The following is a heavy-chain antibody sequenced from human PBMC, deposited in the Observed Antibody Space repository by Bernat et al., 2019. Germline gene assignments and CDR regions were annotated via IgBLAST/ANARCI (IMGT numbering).Heavy chain of an antibody. CDR3: ARELPGSNWFDP. CDR1: GFTFSSYW. CDR2: INSDGSST. D-gene: IGHD3-10*01. V-gene: IGHV3-74*01. J-gene: IGHJ5*02. Sequence: EVQLVESGGGLVQPGGSLRLSCAASGFTFSSYWMHWVRQAPGKGLVWVSRINSDGSSTSYADSVKGRFTISRANAKNTLNLQMNSLTAEDTAVYYCARELPGSNWFDPWGQGTLVTVSS.